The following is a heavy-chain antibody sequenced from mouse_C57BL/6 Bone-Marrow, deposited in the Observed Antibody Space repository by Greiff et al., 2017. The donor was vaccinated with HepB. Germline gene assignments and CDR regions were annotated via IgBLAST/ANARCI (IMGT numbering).Heavy chain of an antibody. CDR3: ARAVTTVNSFDY. D-gene: IGHD2-13*01. CDR1: GYTFTSYW. CDR2: IDPSDSET. Sequence: QVQLQQPGAELVRPGSSVKLSCKASGYTFTSYWMHWVKQRPIQGLEWIGNIDPSDSETHYNQKFKDKATLTVDKSSSTAYMQLSSLTSEDSAVYYCARAVTTVNSFDYWGQGTTLTVSS. J-gene: IGHJ2*01. V-gene: IGHV1-52*01.